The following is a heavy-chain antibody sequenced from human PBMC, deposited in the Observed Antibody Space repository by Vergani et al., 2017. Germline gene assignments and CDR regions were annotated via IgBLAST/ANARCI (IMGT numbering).Heavy chain of an antibody. D-gene: IGHD4-17*01. J-gene: IGHJ6*02. CDR2: ISSSSSYI. Sequence: EVQLVESGGGLVKPGGSLRLSCAASGFTFSSYSMNWVRQAPGKGLEWVSSISSSSSYIYYADSVKGRFTISRDNAKNSLYLQMNSLRAEDTAVYYCAKDLTSTVTTDYYGMDVWGQGTTVTVSS. V-gene: IGHV3-21*01. CDR3: AKDLTSTVTTDYYGMDV. CDR1: GFTFSSYS.